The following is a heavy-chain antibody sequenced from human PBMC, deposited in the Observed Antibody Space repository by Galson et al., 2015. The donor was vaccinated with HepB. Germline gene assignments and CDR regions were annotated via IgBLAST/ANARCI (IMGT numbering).Heavy chain of an antibody. CDR1: GFTFSSYS. V-gene: IGHV3-21*01. CDR3: ASSPMEGATYYFDY. D-gene: IGHD1-26*01. Sequence: SLRLSCAASGFTFSSYSMNWVRQAPGKGLEWVSSISSSSSYIYYADSVKGRFTISRDNAKNSLYLQMNSLRAEDTAVYYCASSPMEGATYYFDYWGQGTLVTVSS. J-gene: IGHJ4*02. CDR2: ISSSSSYI.